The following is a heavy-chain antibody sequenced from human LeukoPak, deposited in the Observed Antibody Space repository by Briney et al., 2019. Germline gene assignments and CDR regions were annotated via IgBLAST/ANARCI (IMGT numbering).Heavy chain of an antibody. V-gene: IGHV5-51*01. CDR2: IYPGDSDT. Sequence: GESLKISCKVSGYSFTNYWIGWVRQMPAKGLEWMGIIYPGDSDTRYSPSFQGQVTISADKSISTAYLQWSSLKASDTAIYYCARHHMTSVTTAPFYYIDVWGTEATVTVSS. CDR1: GYSFTNYW. CDR3: ARHHMTSVTTAPFYYIDV. D-gene: IGHD4-17*01. J-gene: IGHJ6*03.